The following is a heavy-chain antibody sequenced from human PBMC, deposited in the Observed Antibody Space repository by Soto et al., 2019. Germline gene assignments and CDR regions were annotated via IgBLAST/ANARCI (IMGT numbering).Heavy chain of an antibody. CDR2: ISFDGSLK. J-gene: IGHJ4*02. CDR1: GFTLSDFG. CDR3: ANDRIRRDGYNYPFDY. Sequence: PRLACAASGFTLSDFGMHWVRQAPGKGLERVVIISFDGSLKYYADSVKGRFTIYRDTSKGVVDLQMNSLTPEDTAVYYCANDRIRRDGYNYPFDYWGQGTLVTVSS. V-gene: IGHV3-30*18. D-gene: IGHD5-12*01.